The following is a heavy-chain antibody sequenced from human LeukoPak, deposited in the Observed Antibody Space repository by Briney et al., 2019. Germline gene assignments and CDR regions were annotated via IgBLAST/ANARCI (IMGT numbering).Heavy chain of an antibody. D-gene: IGHD2-15*01. Sequence: PSETLSLTCSVSGGSIRSSTHYWGWIRQPPGKGLEWIGTIYYSGSTYYNPSLQSRVTISVDTSKNHFSLKLSSVTAADTAVYYCARVPRGYCSGGSCPYYFDYWGQGTLVTVSS. CDR3: ARVPRGYCSGGSCPYYFDY. J-gene: IGHJ4*02. V-gene: IGHV4-39*07. CDR2: IYYSGST. CDR1: GGSIRSSTHY.